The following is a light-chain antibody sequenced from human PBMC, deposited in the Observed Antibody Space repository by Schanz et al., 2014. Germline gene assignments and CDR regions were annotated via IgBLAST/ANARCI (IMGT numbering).Light chain of an antibody. V-gene: IGKV3D-15*01. CDR3: QQYNKWPRA. CDR2: DAS. CDR1: QSISSN. J-gene: IGKJ1*01. Sequence: EIVMTQSSGTLSVSPGERATLSCRASQSISSNLAWYQQKPGQAPRLLIYDASNRATGIPARFSGSGSGTDFTLTISSLEPEDFAVYYCQQYNKWPRAFGQGTKVEIK.